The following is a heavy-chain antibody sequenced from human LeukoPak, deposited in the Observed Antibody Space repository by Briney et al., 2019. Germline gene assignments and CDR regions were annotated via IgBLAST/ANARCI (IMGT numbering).Heavy chain of an antibody. CDR2: ISSNGGST. Sequence: GGSLRLSCSASGLTFSSYAMHWVRQAPGKGLEYVSTISSNGGSTYYADSVKGRFAISRDNSKNTLYLHMNSLRAEDTAVYYCAKDLTVTTLGYFDSWGQGTLVTVSS. V-gene: IGHV3-64*04. CDR1: GLTFSSYA. J-gene: IGHJ4*02. CDR3: AKDLTVTTLGYFDS. D-gene: IGHD4-17*01.